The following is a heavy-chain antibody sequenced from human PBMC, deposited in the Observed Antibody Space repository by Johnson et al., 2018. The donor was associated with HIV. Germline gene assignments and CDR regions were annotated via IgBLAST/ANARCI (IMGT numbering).Heavy chain of an antibody. J-gene: IGHJ3*02. V-gene: IGHV3-72*01. CDR3: ARGGYYDILTGYYAIAAFDI. D-gene: IGHD3-9*01. CDR1: GFTFSDHY. CDR2: TRNKANSYTT. Sequence: VQLVESGGGLVQPGGSLRLSCAASGFTFSDHYMDWVRQAPGKGLEWVGRTRNKANSYTTEYAASVKGRFTISRDDSKNSLYLQMNSLKTEDTAVYYCARGGYYDILTGYYAIAAFDIWGQGTMVTVSS.